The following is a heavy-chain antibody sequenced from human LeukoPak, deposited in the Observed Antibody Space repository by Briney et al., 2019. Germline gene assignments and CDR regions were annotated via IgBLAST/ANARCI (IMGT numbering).Heavy chain of an antibody. Sequence: GGSLRLSCAASGFTFSDYNMRWIRQAPGKGLEWVAVISYDGSNKYYADSVKGRFTISRDNSKNTLYLQMNSLRAEDTAVYYCARDKIRGGSGIKENWGQGALVTVSS. D-gene: IGHD3-10*01. CDR1: GFTFSDYN. V-gene: IGHV3-30*03. J-gene: IGHJ4*02. CDR3: ARDKIRGGSGIKEN. CDR2: ISYDGSNK.